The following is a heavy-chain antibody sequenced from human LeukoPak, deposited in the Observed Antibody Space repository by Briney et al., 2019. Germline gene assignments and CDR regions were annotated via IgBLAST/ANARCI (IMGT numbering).Heavy chain of an antibody. V-gene: IGHV4-59*12. CDR1: GGSISSYY. CDR2: IYYSGST. Sequence: PSETLSLTCTVSGGSISSYYWSWIRQPPGKGLEWVGYIYYSGSTNYNPSLKSRVTISVDTPKNQFSLKLSSMTAADTAVYYCARAVRPDAFESWGQGTMVTVSS. J-gene: IGHJ3*02. CDR3: ARAVRPDAFES.